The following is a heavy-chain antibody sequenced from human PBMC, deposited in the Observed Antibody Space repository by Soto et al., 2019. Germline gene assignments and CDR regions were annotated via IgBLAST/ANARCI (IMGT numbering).Heavy chain of an antibody. CDR3: ARSRTTVTPSGFQH. Sequence: LSLTCTVSGGSISSYYWSWIRQPPGKGLEWIGYIYYSGSTNYNPSLKSRVTISVDTSKNQFSLKLSSVTAADTAVYYCARSRTTVTPSGFQHWGQGTLVTVSS. D-gene: IGHD4-17*01. CDR1: GGSISSYY. V-gene: IGHV4-59*01. CDR2: IYYSGST. J-gene: IGHJ1*01.